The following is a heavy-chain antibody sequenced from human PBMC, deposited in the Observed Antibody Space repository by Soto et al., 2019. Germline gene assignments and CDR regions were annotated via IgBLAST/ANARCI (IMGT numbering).Heavy chain of an antibody. Sequence: ESLSLTCAVSGPSVRSDYCVWFRQPPGKELEWIGYFYYSGSTKLRSSLKGRVAISVDTSKNQFSLNLTSVTAADTAPYYCARASRIFRVDFWGQGSQVTVS. CDR1: GPSVRSDY. CDR3: ARASRIFRVDF. J-gene: IGHJ4*02. CDR2: FYYSGST. V-gene: IGHV4-59*02.